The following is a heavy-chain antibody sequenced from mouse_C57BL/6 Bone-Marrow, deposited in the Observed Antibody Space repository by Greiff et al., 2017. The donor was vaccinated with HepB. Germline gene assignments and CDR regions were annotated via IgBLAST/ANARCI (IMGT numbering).Heavy chain of an antibody. Sequence: EVKVVESGGGLVKPGGSLKLSCAASGFTFSSYAMSWVRQTPEKRLEWVASISGGGSYTYYPDNVKGRFTISRDNAKNNLYLQMSHLKSEDTAMYYCASVDYEPYRAWFAYWGKGTLVTVSA. D-gene: IGHD2-4*01. CDR3: ASVDYEPYRAWFAY. V-gene: IGHV5-4*03. CDR1: GFTFSSYA. J-gene: IGHJ3*01. CDR2: ISGGGSYT.